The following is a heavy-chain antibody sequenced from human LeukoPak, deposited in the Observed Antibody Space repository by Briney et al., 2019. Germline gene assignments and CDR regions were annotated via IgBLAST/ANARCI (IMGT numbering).Heavy chain of an antibody. CDR3: ARDRAYPRGVVVAATGIDP. CDR1: VGSISSGGYY. CDR2: IYYSGST. Sequence: PSQTLSLTCTVSVGSISSGGYYWSWIRQPPGKGLEWIGYIYYSGSTYYNPSLKSRVTIAVDTSKNQFSLKLSSVTAADTAVYYCARDRAYPRGVVVAATGIDPWGQGTLVTVSS. J-gene: IGHJ5*02. V-gene: IGHV4-31*03. D-gene: IGHD2-15*01.